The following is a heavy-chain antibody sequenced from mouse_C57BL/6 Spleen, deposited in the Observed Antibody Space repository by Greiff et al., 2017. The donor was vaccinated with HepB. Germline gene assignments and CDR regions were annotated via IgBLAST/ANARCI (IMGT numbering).Heavy chain of an antibody. CDR1: GYTFTSYG. D-gene: IGHD4-1*01. CDR3: ARRNGTGDYWYFEV. V-gene: IGHV1-81*01. J-gene: IGHJ1*03. CDR2: IYPRSGNT. Sequence: VQLQQSGAELARPGASVKLSCKASGYTFTSYGISWVKQRTGQGLEWIGEIYPRSGNTYYNEKFKGKATLTADKSSSTAYMELRSLTSEDSAVYVCARRNGTGDYWYFEVWGTGTTVTVSS.